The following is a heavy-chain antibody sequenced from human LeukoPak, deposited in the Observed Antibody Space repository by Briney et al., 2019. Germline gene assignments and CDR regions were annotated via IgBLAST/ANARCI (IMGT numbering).Heavy chain of an antibody. Sequence: SETLSLTCTVSGGSISSDYWSWIRQPPGKGLELIGYMYDSGSTNYNPSLKSRVTISVDTFQNQFSLRLSSVTAGDTAVYYCARHGGSYTFDFWGQGVLVTVSS. CDR3: ARHGGSYTFDF. CDR2: MYDSGST. J-gene: IGHJ4*02. CDR1: GGSISSDY. D-gene: IGHD1-26*01. V-gene: IGHV4-59*01.